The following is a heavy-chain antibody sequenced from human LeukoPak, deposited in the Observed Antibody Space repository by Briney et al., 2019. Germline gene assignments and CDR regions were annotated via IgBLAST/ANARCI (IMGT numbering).Heavy chain of an antibody. Sequence: PGGSLRLSCAASGFTFSSYGMHWVRQAPGKGLEWVAVISYDGSNKYYADSVKGRFTISRDNSKNTLYLQMNSLRAEDTAVYYRAKTMGTIVVPLYFDYWGQGTLVTVSS. D-gene: IGHD2-15*01. CDR3: AKTMGTIVVPLYFDY. CDR2: ISYDGSNK. V-gene: IGHV3-30*18. CDR1: GFTFSSYG. J-gene: IGHJ4*02.